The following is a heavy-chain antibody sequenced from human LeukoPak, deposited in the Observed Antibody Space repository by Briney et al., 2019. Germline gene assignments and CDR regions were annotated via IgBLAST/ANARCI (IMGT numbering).Heavy chain of an antibody. V-gene: IGHV3-21*01. CDR3: ARDLSSGGSGSYFLFDY. CDR1: GFTFSSYS. D-gene: IGHD3-10*01. Sequence: GGSLRLSCAASGFTFSSYSMNWVRQAPGEGLEWVSSISSSSSYIYYADSVKGRFTISRGNAKNSLYLQMNSLRAEDTAVYYCARDLSSGGSGSYFLFDYWGQGTLVTVSS. CDR2: ISSSSSYI. J-gene: IGHJ4*02.